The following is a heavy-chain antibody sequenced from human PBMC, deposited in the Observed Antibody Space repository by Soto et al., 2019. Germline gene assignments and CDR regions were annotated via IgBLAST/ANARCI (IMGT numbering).Heavy chain of an antibody. CDR3: ARERGDYSNINWFDP. Sequence: ASVKVSCKASGYTFTGYYMHWVRQAPGQGLEWMGWINPNSGGTNYAQKFQGWVTMTRDTSISTAYMELSRLRSDDTAVYYCARERGDYSNINWFDPWGQGTLVTVSS. CDR2: INPNSGGT. CDR1: GYTFTGYY. V-gene: IGHV1-2*04. J-gene: IGHJ5*02. D-gene: IGHD4-4*01.